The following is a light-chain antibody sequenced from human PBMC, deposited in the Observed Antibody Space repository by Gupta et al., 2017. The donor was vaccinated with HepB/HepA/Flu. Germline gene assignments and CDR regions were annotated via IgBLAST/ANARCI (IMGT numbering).Light chain of an antibody. J-gene: IGKJ4*01. CDR1: ESVSIN. CDR3: QQYNQWHALT. Sequence: EIVMTQSPATLSVSPGERVTLSCRASESVSINLAWYQQKPGQAPRLLIHGASTRATGISARFSGSGSTTEFTLTISRLQSEDFAVYYCQQYNQWHALTFGGGTKVEIK. CDR2: GAS. V-gene: IGKV3-15*01.